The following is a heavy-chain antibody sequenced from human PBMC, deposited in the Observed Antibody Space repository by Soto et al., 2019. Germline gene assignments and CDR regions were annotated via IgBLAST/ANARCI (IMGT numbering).Heavy chain of an antibody. V-gene: IGHV4-4*02. CDR2: IYHSGRT. CDR1: GGSISSSNW. D-gene: IGHD2-2*01. CDR3: ARAGESGIVLVTAATHAYYYGMDV. Sequence: PSETLSLTCAVSGGSISSSNWWSWVRQPPGKGLEWIGEIYHSGRTNYNPSLKSRVTRSVDKSKNQFSLKLRSCTTADTAVDYCARAGESGIVLVTAATHAYYYGMDVWAQGTTVTVSS. J-gene: IGHJ6*02.